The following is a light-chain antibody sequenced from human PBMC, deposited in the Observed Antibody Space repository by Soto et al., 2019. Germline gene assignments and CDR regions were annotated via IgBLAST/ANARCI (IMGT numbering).Light chain of an antibody. J-gene: IGLJ1*01. CDR1: SSNIGSNY. CDR2: RNN. Sequence: QSVLTQPPSASRTPGQRVTISCSGSSSNIGSNYVYWYQQLPGTAPKLLIYRNNQRPSGVPDRFSGSKSGTSASLAISGLRSEDEADYYCAAWDDSLSGQVFGTGTKLTV. V-gene: IGLV1-47*01. CDR3: AAWDDSLSGQV.